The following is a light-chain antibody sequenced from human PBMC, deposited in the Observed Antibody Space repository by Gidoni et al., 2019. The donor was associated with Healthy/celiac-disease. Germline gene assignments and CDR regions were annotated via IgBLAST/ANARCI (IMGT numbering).Light chain of an antibody. CDR3: SSYTSSSTVL. Sequence: QSALTQPASVSGSPGQSITISCTGTSGDVGGYNYVSWYQHHPGKAPKLMIYDVSNRPSGVPDRFSGSKSGNTASLTISGLQAEDEADYFCSSYTSSSTVLFGGGTKLTVL. CDR2: DVS. J-gene: IGLJ2*01. V-gene: IGLV2-14*03. CDR1: SGDVGGYNY.